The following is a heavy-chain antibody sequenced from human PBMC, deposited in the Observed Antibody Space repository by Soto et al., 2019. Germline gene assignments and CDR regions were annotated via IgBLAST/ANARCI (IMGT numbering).Heavy chain of an antibody. CDR1: GFTFSNYD. J-gene: IGHJ4*02. D-gene: IGHD2-21*01. CDR3: ARGSLFRPFDL. Sequence: GGSLRLSCAASGFTFSNYDMHWVRQDTGKRLEWVSGIGTAGDSYYPGSVKGRFTIFRDNAKNSLYLQMNSLGAGDTAVYYCARGSLFRPFDLWGQGTLVTVSS. V-gene: IGHV3-13*01. CDR2: IGTAGDS.